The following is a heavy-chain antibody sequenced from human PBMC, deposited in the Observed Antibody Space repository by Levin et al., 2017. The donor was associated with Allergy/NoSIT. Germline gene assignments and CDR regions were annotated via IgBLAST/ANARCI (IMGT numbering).Heavy chain of an antibody. CDR3: AREGMAARPVSGNYYCGMDV. CDR2: IWYDGSNK. J-gene: IGHJ6*02. D-gene: IGHD6-6*01. Sequence: PGGSLRLSCAASGFTFSSYGMHWVRQAPGKGLEWVAVIWYDGSNKYYADSVKGRFTISRDNSKNTLYLQMNSLRAEDTAVYYCAREGMAARPVSGNYYCGMDVWGQGTTVTVSS. CDR1: GFTFSSYG. V-gene: IGHV3-33*01.